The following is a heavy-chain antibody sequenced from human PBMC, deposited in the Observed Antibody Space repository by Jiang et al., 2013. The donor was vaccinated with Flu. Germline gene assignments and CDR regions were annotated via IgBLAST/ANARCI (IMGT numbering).Heavy chain of an antibody. CDR2: VNHSGST. Sequence: EWIGKVNHSGSTNYNPSLKSRVTISVDTSKNQFSLKLSSVTAADTAVYYCARVGSEGGDYWGQGTLVTVSS. J-gene: IGHJ4*02. D-gene: IGHD1-26*01. V-gene: IGHV4-34*01. CDR3: ARVGSEGGDY.